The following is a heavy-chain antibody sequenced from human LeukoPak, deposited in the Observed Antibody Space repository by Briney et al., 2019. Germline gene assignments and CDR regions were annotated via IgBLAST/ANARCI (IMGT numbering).Heavy chain of an antibody. J-gene: IGHJ4*02. V-gene: IGHV3-7*01. D-gene: IGHD3-22*01. CDR1: GFTFSSYW. CDR2: IKQDGSEK. Sequence: SGGSLRLSCVPSGFTFSSYWMSWVRQAPGKGLEWVANIKQDGSEKYYVGSVKGRFIISRDNAENSLYLQMNSLRAEDTAVYYCARAMEPYYDSNGCDYWGQGTPVTVSS. CDR3: ARAMEPYYDSNGCDY.